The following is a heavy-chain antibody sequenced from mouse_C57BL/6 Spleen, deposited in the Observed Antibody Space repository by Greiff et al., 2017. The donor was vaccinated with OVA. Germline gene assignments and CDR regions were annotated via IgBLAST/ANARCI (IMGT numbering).Heavy chain of an antibody. CDR1: GDTGTSEG. J-gene: IGHJ2*01. CDR2: SKPSNGGT. V-gene: IGHV1-53*01. CDR3: AAGEYYFDY. Sequence: VQLQQPGTERVKTGASGKRSGKEAGDTGTSEGRHGGKQRPGQGSEWRGNSKPSNGGTNYNEKFKSKATLTVDKSSSTAYMQLRRLTSAPSAVYSCAAGEYYFDYCGHGPTLTVSS.